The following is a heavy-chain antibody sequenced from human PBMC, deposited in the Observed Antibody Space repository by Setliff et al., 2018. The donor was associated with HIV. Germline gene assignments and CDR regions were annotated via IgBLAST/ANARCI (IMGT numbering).Heavy chain of an antibody. V-gene: IGHV3-48*03. J-gene: IGHJ3*02. Sequence: GGSLRLSCAASGFTFSSYEMNWVRQAPGKGLEWVSYISSSGSTIYYADSVKGRFTISRDNAKNSLYLQMNSLRAEDTAVYYCAREASYYYDSSGYSDAFDIWGQGTMVTV. D-gene: IGHD3-22*01. CDR1: GFTFSSYE. CDR3: AREASYYYDSSGYSDAFDI. CDR2: ISSSGSTI.